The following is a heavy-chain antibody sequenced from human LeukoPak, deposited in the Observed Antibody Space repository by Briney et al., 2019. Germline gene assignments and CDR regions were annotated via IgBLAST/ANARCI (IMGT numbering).Heavy chain of an antibody. V-gene: IGHV1-8*01. CDR2: MNPNSGNT. J-gene: IGHJ4*02. CDR1: GYTFTSYD. CDR3: ARVGGDHYDSSGYSV. Sequence: ASVKVSCKASGYTFTSYDINWVRQATGQGLEWMGWMNPNSGNTGYAQKFQGRVTMTRNTSISTAYMELSSLRSEDTAVYYCARVGGDHYDSSGYSVWGQGTLVTVSS. D-gene: IGHD3-22*01.